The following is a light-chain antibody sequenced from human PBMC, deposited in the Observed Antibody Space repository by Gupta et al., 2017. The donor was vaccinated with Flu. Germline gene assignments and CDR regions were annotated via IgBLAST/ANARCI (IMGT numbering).Light chain of an antibody. CDR3: QQRSNWPV. V-gene: IGKV3-11*01. J-gene: IGKJ5*01. CDR1: QSVSSY. Sequence: EIVLTQSPATLSLSPGERATLSCRASQSVSSYLAWYQQKPGQAPRLLIYDASNRATGIPARFSASGSGTDFTLTISSLEPEDFAVYYCQQRSNWPVFGQGTRLEIK. CDR2: DAS.